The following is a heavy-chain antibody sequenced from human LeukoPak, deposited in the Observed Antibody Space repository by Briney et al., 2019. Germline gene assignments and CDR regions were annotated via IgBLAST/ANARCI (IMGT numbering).Heavy chain of an antibody. CDR2: ISSSSSYI. CDR1: GFGFSSYS. CDR3: ARDPIGGLYYYYMDV. D-gene: IGHD4-23*01. J-gene: IGHJ6*03. Sequence: GGSLRLSRAASGFGFSSYSMNWVRQAPGKGLEWVSCISSSSSYIYYADSVKGRFTISRDNAKNSLYLQMNSLRAEDTAVYFCARDPIGGLYYYYMDVWGKGITVTVSS. V-gene: IGHV3-21*01.